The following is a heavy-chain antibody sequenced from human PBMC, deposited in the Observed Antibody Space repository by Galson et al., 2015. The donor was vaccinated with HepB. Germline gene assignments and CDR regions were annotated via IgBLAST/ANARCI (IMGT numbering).Heavy chain of an antibody. J-gene: IGHJ4*02. Sequence: SLRLSCAASGFTFSSYAMHWVRQAPGKGLEWVAVISYDGSNKYYADSVKGRFTISRDNSKNTLYLQMNSLRAEDTAVYYCARDRAVPKGPTARCSSTSCWRSGYFDYWGQGTLVTVSS. CDR2: ISYDGSNK. CDR1: GFTFSSYA. V-gene: IGHV3-30-3*01. CDR3: ARDRAVPKGPTARCSSTSCWRSGYFDY. D-gene: IGHD2-2*01.